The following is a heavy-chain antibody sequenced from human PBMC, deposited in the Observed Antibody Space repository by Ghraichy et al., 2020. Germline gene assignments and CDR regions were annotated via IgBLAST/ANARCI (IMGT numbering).Heavy chain of an antibody. CDR2: INQDGREK. CDR1: GLIFGSYW. D-gene: IGHD3-10*01. V-gene: IGHV3-7*03. J-gene: IGHJ3*02. Sequence: GGSLRLSCAASGLIFGSYWMTWVRQAPGKGLEWMANINQDGREKYYVGSVKGRFTISRDNAKNSLYLQMNSLSAEDTAVYYCSSGDTFDIWGRGTMVTVSS. CDR3: SSGDTFDI.